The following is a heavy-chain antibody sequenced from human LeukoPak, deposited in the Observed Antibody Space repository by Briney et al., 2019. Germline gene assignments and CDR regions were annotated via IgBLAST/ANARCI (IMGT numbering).Heavy chain of an antibody. D-gene: IGHD3-22*01. V-gene: IGHV4-39*01. J-gene: IGHJ4*02. Sequence: SETLSLTCTVSGGSISSTIYYWGWIRQPPGKGLEWIGSIDYSGSTYYNPSLKSRVTISVDTSKNQFSLNLSSVTAADTAVYYCARTITVIKRYFDFWGQGTVVTVSS. CDR2: IDYSGST. CDR1: GGSISSTIYY. CDR3: ARTITVIKRYFDF.